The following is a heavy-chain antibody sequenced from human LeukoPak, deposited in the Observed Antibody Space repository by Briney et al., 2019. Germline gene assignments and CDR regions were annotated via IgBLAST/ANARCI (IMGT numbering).Heavy chain of an antibody. Sequence: GASVKVSCKVSGYALAELSIHCVRQTPGKGLEWMGGFDAEQDETLYAQKFEGRVTMTEDTSTATAHLEMNRLTSDDTGVYFCATDMMNGTTWRDYWGQGTLVTVSS. J-gene: IGHJ4*02. CDR1: GYALAELS. V-gene: IGHV1-24*01. CDR2: FDAEQDET. D-gene: IGHD1-1*01. CDR3: ATDMMNGTTWRDY.